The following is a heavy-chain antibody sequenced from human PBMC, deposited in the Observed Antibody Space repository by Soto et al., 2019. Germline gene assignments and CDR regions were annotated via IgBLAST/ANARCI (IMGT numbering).Heavy chain of an antibody. CDR2: IHPRGGGS. CDR3: PRDQSGQDLVWWLDP. Sequence: ASVKVSCTPSGYTLNTYYLHWVRQAPGQGLEWMGIIHPRGGGSTYAQKFLGRVTMTRDTSTSTVFMELSSLRSADTAVYDCPRDQSGQDLVWWLDPWGQGTLVTVAS. D-gene: IGHD1-26*01. V-gene: IGHV1-46*02. CDR1: GYTLNTYY. J-gene: IGHJ5*02.